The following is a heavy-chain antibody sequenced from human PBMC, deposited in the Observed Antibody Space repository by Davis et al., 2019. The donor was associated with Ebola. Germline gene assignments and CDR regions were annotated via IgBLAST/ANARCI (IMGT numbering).Heavy chain of an antibody. J-gene: IGHJ6*02. CDR2: ISSSSNNI. CDR3: ARVYDYGDYPPQNYLAYGLDV. D-gene: IGHD4-17*01. V-gene: IGHV3-21*01. CDR1: GFTFSSYS. Sequence: PGGSLRLSCAASGFTFSSYSMNWVRQAPGKGLEWVSYISSSSNNIYDADSVKGRFTISRDNTKNLVYLQMDSLRAEDTAVYYCARVYDYGDYPPQNYLAYGLDVWGRGTTVTVSS.